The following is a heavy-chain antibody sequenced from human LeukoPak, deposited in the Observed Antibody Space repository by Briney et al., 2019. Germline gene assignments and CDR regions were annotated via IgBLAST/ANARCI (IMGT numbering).Heavy chain of an antibody. V-gene: IGHV1-18*01. Sequence: ASVKVSCKSSGYTFTSYGISWVRQAPGQGLEWMGWISAYNGNTNYAQKLQGRVTMTTDTSTSTAYMELRSLRSDDTAVYYCARDGYCGSTSCGENVDYWGQGTLVTVSS. CDR1: GYTFTSYG. CDR2: ISAYNGNT. J-gene: IGHJ4*02. D-gene: IGHD2-2*03. CDR3: ARDGYCGSTSCGENVDY.